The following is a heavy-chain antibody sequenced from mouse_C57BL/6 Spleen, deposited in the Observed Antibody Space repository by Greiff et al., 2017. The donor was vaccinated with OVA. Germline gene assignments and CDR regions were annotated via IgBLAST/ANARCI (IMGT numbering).Heavy chain of an antibody. D-gene: IGHD2-4*01. Sequence: QVQLQQPGTELVKPGASVKLSCKASGYTFTSYWMHWVKQRPGQGLEWIGNINPSNGGTNYNEKFKSKATLTVDKSSSTAYMQLSSLTSEDSAVYYCARSMDYYDYDGWYCDVWGTGTTVTVSS. CDR1: GYTFTSYW. V-gene: IGHV1-53*01. CDR3: ARSMDYYDYDGWYCDV. CDR2: INPSNGGT. J-gene: IGHJ1*03.